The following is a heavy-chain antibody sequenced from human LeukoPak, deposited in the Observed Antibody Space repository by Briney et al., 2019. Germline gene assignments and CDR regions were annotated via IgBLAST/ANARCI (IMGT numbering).Heavy chain of an antibody. CDR1: GGTFSSYA. CDR3: ARDLTSSSPGKHENWFDP. J-gene: IGHJ5*02. CDR2: IIPILGIA. Sequence: RASVKVSCKASGGTFSSYAISWVRQAPGQGLEWMGRIIPILGIANYAQKFQGRVTITADKSTSTAYMELRSLRSDDTAVYYCARDLTSSSPGKHENWFDPWGQGTLVTVSS. D-gene: IGHD6-6*01. V-gene: IGHV1-69*04.